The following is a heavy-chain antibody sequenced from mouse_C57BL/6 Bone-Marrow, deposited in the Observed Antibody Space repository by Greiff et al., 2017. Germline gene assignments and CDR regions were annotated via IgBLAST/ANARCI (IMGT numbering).Heavy chain of an antibody. CDR3: ARDGSSYKYFDY. Sequence: EVKLMESGAELVKPGASVKLSCTASGFNIKDYYMHWVKQRTEQGLEWIGRIDPEDGETKYAPKFQGKATLTADTSSNTAYLQLSSLTSEDTAVYYCARDGSSYKYFDYWGQGTTLTVSS. V-gene: IGHV14-2*01. CDR2: IDPEDGET. D-gene: IGHD1-1*01. J-gene: IGHJ2*01. CDR1: GFNIKDYY.